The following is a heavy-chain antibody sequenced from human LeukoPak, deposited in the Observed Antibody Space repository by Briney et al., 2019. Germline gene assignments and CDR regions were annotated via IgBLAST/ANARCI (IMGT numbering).Heavy chain of an antibody. J-gene: IGHJ6*03. CDR2: IYYSGST. Sequence: SETLSLTCTVSGYYISSAYYWGWIRQPPGKGLEWIGSIYYSGSTYYNPSLKSRVTISVDTSKNQFSLKLSSVTAADTAVYYCARQGYSSSWSNYYYYYYMDVWGKGTTVTISS. D-gene: IGHD6-13*01. CDR1: GYYISSAYY. CDR3: ARQGYSSSWSNYYYYYYMDV. V-gene: IGHV4-38-2*02.